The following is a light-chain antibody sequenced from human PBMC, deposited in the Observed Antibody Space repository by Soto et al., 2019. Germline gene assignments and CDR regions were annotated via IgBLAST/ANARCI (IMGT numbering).Light chain of an antibody. CDR1: RGISNY. J-gene: IGKJ3*01. Sequence: DVQMTQSPTSLSASVGDSVTITCRASRGISNYLAWYQQKPGKAPKLLIYAASTLQSGVPSRFSGSGSGTDFSLTISSLQPEDVATYYCQQSYSTPFTFGPGTKVDIK. CDR2: AAS. CDR3: QQSYSTPFT. V-gene: IGKV1-27*01.